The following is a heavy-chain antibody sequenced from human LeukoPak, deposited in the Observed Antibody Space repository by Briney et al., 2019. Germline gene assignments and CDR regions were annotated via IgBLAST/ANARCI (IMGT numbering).Heavy chain of an antibody. CDR3: TGEGLWSLFDY. V-gene: IGHV3-15*01. J-gene: IGHJ4*02. D-gene: IGHD5-18*01. CDR1: GFTFSSAW. CDR2: IKSKTDGGTT. Sequence: GGSLRLSCAASGFTFSSAWMGWVRQAPGKGLEWVGHIKSKTDGGTTDYAAPVKGRFTISRDDSKNTLYLQMNSLKTEDTAVYYCTGEGLWSLFDYWGQGTLVTVSS.